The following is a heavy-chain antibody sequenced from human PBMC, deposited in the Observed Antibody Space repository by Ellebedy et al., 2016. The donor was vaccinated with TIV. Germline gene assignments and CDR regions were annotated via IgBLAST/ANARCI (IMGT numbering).Heavy chain of an antibody. V-gene: IGHV3-74*01. J-gene: IGHJ3*02. CDR1: GFTLRAYW. D-gene: IGHD1-26*01. CDR2: IDFDGCGT. CDR3: IRDYGGPGSTNAFDI. Sequence: GGSLRLXCAASGFTLRAYWMHWVRQAPGKWLVWVSRIDFDGCGTSYADSVKGRFTISRDNAKNTLYLQMNSLRAEDTAVYYCIRDYGGPGSTNAFDIWGQGTMVSVSS.